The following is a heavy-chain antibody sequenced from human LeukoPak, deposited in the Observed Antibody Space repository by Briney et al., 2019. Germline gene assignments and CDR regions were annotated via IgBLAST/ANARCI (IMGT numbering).Heavy chain of an antibody. Sequence: PSETLSLTCTVSGGSISSYSWTWIRQSAAKGLEWIGRMYTSGSTKSSTSSESRDTMSGDASKNQFSLRLNSVTAADTAIYYCARIYSRGWSLDYWGPGTLVTVSS. CDR2: MYTSGST. CDR1: GGSISSYS. V-gene: IGHV4-4*07. CDR3: ARIYSRGWSLDY. J-gene: IGHJ4*02. D-gene: IGHD6-19*01.